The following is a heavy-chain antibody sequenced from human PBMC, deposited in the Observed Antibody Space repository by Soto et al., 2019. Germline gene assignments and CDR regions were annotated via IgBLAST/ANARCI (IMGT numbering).Heavy chain of an antibody. CDR3: ARDGKVTNYYDDYGIDF. CDR2: ISSSSSYI. Sequence: EVQLVESGGGLVKPAGSLRLSCAASGFTFSSYSMNWVRQPPGKGLELVSSISSSSSYIYYADSVKGRFTISRDNAKNSLYLQMNSLRAEYTAVYYCARDGKVTNYYDDYGIDFCGQGTTVTVSS. D-gene: IGHD4-17*01. J-gene: IGHJ6*02. CDR1: GFTFSSYS. V-gene: IGHV3-21*01.